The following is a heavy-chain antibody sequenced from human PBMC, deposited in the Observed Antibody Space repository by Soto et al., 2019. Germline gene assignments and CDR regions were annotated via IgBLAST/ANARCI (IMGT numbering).Heavy chain of an antibody. CDR2: IKHHGSEE. J-gene: IGHJ6*04. Sequence: EEPLVESGGGLVQPGGSLRLSCGASRLTFSGYWMSWVRQAPGKGLEWVANIKHHGSEEHYVDSVKGRFTISRDDAKNSVFLQMNSLRAEYTAVYHCVRDWDVWGKGTTVTVSS. CDR1: RLTFSGYW. CDR3: VRDWDV. V-gene: IGHV3-7*01.